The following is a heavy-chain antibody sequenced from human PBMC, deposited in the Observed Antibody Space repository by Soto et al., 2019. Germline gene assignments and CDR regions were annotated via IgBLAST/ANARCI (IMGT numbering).Heavy chain of an antibody. CDR3: ARNSSTSVRDTLEC. CDR2: IYPADSSA. Sequence: GESLKISCKASGYTFSNYRIAWVRQRPGRGLEWIGFIYPADSSATYSPSFPGHVIMSVDRSIKTAFLQWNSLEASDTAIYYCARNSSTSVRDTLECWGPGNLVTVSS. J-gene: IGHJ4*02. CDR1: GYTFSNYR. V-gene: IGHV5-51*01. D-gene: IGHD2-2*01.